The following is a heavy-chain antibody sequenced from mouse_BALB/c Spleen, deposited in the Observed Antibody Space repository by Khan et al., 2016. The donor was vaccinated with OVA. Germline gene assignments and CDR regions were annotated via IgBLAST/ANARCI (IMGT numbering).Heavy chain of an antibody. CDR1: GFNIRDTH. CDR2: IDPVSVNG. D-gene: IGHD1-1*01. Sequence: VHVKQSGAELVKPGASVKLSCTTSGFNIRDTHIHWVKQRPEQGLEWIGRIDPVSVNGKNAPKFQGKATITSDTSSNTAYLQLSSLTSEDTATFVGALYYDRGGGDWYFDVWGAGTTVTVSS. J-gene: IGHJ1*01. V-gene: IGHV14-3*02. CDR3: ALYYDRGGGDWYFDV.